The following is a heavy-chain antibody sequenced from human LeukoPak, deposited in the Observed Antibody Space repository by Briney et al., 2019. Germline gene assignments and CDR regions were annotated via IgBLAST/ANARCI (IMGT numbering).Heavy chain of an antibody. V-gene: IGHV4-59*01. J-gene: IGHJ5*02. CDR1: GGSISSYY. CDR3: ARDSVTIFAFDP. D-gene: IGHD3-3*01. CDR2: IYYSGST. Sequence: SETLSLTCTVSGGSISSYYWSWIRQPPGKGLEWIGYIYYSGSTNYNPSLKSRVTISVDTSKNQFSLKLSSVTAADTAVYYCARDSVTIFAFDPWGQGTLVTVFS.